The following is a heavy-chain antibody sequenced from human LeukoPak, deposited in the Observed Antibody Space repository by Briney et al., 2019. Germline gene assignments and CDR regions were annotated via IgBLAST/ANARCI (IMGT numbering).Heavy chain of an antibody. D-gene: IGHD3-10*01. CDR3: ARHDGGGFGGFDY. CDR1: GDSVPTNSAA. V-gene: IGHV6-1*01. Sequence: SQTLSLTCAISGDSVPTNSAAWNWIRQSPSRGLEWLGRTYYRSKWYNDYAVSVKSRISINPDTSKNQFSLHLNSVTPDDTAVYYCARHDGGGFGGFDYWGQGTLVTVSS. CDR2: TYYRSKWYN. J-gene: IGHJ4*02.